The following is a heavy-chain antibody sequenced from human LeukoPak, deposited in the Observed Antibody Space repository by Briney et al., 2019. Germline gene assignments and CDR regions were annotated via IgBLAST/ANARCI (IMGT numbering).Heavy chain of an antibody. J-gene: IGHJ4*02. Sequence: PGGSLRLSCAASGFTFSGYSMSWVRQAPGKGPEWVSTISGSGDATYYADSVKGRFTIYRDNSKNTLYVQMISLRAEDSAVYYCARPPQYSSTWYYFDFWGQGTLVTVSS. CDR2: ISGSGDAT. V-gene: IGHV3-23*01. CDR1: GFTFSGYS. CDR3: ARPPQYSSTWYYFDF. D-gene: IGHD6-13*01.